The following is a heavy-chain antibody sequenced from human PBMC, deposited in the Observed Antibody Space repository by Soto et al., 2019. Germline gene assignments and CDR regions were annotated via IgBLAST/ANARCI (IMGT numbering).Heavy chain of an antibody. Sequence: PGGSLRLSCAASGFSFTSYSFSWVRQAPGEGLEWVSAITPRGDSVVNADSVKGRFSISRDISKDTVYLQMSSLRAGDTGLYYCVRGDRFSGFDPWGPGTLVTVSS. V-gene: IGHV3-21*04. D-gene: IGHD3-3*01. CDR2: ITPRGDSV. J-gene: IGHJ5*02. CDR3: VRGDRFSGFDP. CDR1: GFSFTSYS.